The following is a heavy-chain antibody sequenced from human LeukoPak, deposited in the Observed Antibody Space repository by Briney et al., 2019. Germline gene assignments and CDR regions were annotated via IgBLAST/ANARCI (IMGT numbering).Heavy chain of an antibody. CDR3: ARSVPYGTTWYGRSDC. J-gene: IGHJ4*02. V-gene: IGHV3-7*03. Sequence: GGSLRLSCAASGFTVDSNYLSWVRQAPGKGLEWVANIRHDGSTKYYVDSVKGRFTISRDNAMNSLYLQMDSLRVEDTAIYYCARSVPYGTTWYGRSDCWGQGTQVTVSS. D-gene: IGHD6-13*01. CDR2: IRHDGSTK. CDR1: GFTVDSNY.